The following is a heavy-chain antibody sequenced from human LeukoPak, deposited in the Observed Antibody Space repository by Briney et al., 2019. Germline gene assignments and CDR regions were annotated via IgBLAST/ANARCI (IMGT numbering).Heavy chain of an antibody. J-gene: IGHJ3*02. V-gene: IGHV1-2*02. CDR3: ARDYGDYTPTDAFDI. Sequence: ASVKVSCEASGYTLTGYYMHWVRQAPGQGLEWMGWINPNSGGTNYAQKFQGRVTMTRDTSISTAYMELSRLRSDDTAVYYCARDYGDYTPTDAFDIWGQGTMVTVSS. CDR1: GYTLTGYY. CDR2: INPNSGGT. D-gene: IGHD4-17*01.